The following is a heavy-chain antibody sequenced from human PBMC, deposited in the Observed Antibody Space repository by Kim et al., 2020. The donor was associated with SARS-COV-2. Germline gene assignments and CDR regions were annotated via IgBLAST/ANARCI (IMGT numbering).Heavy chain of an antibody. D-gene: IGHD3-10*01. Sequence: DLVKGLFTTSRDNAKNSLYLQMNSLRAEDTALYYCAKGGSGSYLYYFDYWGQGTLVTVSS. CDR3: AKGGSGSYLYYFDY. J-gene: IGHJ4*02. V-gene: IGHV3-9*01.